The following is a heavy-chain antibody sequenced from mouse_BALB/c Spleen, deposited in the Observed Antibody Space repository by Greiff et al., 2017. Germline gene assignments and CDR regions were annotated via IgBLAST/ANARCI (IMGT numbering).Heavy chain of an antibody. D-gene: IGHD1-1*01. Sequence: EVQLQQSGPELVKPGASVKMSCKASGYTFTSYVMHWVKQKPGQGLEWIGYINPYNDGTKYNEKFKGKATLTSDKSSSTAYMELSSLTSEDSAVYYCARSFLYGSSSFDYWGQGTTLTVSS. J-gene: IGHJ2*01. V-gene: IGHV1-14*01. CDR3: ARSFLYGSSSFDY. CDR1: GYTFTSYV. CDR2: INPYNDGT.